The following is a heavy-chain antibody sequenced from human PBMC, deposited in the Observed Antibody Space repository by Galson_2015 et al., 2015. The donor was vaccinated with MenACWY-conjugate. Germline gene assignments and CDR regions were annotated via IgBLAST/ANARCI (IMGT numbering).Heavy chain of an antibody. CDR2: IKKQDGSEK. CDR1: GFPFSNYW. Sequence: LRLSCAASGFPFSNYWMTWVRQAPGMGLEWVANIKKQDGSEKYYVDSVNGRFTLSRDNAKSSLYLQMNSLRAEDTAVYYCARGHYGMDVWGQGTTVTVSS. J-gene: IGHJ6*02. V-gene: IGHV3-7*03. CDR3: ARGHYGMDV.